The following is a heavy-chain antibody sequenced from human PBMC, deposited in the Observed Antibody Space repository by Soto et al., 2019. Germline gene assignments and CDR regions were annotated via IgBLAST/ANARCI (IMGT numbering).Heavy chain of an antibody. CDR2: INHSGST. CDR1: GGSFSGYY. V-gene: IGHV4-34*01. Sequence: SETLSLTCAVYGGSFSGYYWSWIRQPPGKGLEWIGEINHSGSTNYNPSLKSRVTISVDTSKNQFSLKLSSVTAADTAVYYCARGVRGSSWYRLAYWGQGTLVPGSS. J-gene: IGHJ4*02. CDR3: ARGVRGSSWYRLAY. D-gene: IGHD6-13*01.